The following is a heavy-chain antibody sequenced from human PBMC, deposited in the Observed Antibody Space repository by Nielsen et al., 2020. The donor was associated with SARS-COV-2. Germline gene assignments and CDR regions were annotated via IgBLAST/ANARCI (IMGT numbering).Heavy chain of an antibody. V-gene: IGHV4-31*03. D-gene: IGHD6-13*01. CDR2: IYYSGST. CDR3: ARVSIAAEFDY. CDR1: GGSISSGGYY. Sequence: SETLSLTCTVSGGSISSGGYYWSWIRQHPGKGLEWIGYIYYSGSTYYNPSLKSRVTISVDTSKNQFSLKLSSVTAADTAVYYCARVSIAAEFDYWGQGTLVTASS. J-gene: IGHJ4*02.